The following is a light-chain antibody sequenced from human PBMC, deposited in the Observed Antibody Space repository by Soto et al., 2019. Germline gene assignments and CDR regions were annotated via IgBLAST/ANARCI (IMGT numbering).Light chain of an antibody. CDR2: AAS. J-gene: IGKJ3*01. Sequence: DIQLTQSPSFLSASVGDRVTITCRASQDISNYLAWYQQKPGKAPKLLIYAASTLQSGVPSRFSGSGSGTEFTLTISILQPEDFATYYWQHLNSFSPFTFGPGTKVDIK. CDR3: QHLNSFSPFT. CDR1: QDISNY. V-gene: IGKV1-9*01.